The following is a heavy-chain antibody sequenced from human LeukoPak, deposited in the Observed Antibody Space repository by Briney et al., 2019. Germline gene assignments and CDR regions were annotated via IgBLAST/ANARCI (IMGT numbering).Heavy chain of an antibody. D-gene: IGHD1-26*01. CDR3: AGGRELACLAPTGDY. J-gene: IGHJ4*02. Sequence: SETLSLTCAASGGSFSGYCWSWIRQPPGKGLEWIGEINHSGSTNYNPSLKSRVTISVDTSKNQFSLKLSSVTAADTAVYYCAGGRELACLAPTGDYWGQGTLVTVSS. CDR2: INHSGST. V-gene: IGHV4-34*01. CDR1: GGSFSGYC.